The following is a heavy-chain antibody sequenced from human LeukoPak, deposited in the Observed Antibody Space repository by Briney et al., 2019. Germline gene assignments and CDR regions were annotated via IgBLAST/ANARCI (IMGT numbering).Heavy chain of an antibody. CDR3: AKDTGDGCNFGERDGY. Sequence: GGSLRLSCAASGFTFSSYAMSWVRQAPGKGLEWVSAISGSGGSTYYADSVKGRFTISRDNSKNTLYLQMNSLRAEDTAVYYCAKDTGDGCNFGERDGYWGQGTLVTVSS. D-gene: IGHD5-24*01. CDR2: ISGSGGST. J-gene: IGHJ4*02. V-gene: IGHV3-23*01. CDR1: GFTFSSYA.